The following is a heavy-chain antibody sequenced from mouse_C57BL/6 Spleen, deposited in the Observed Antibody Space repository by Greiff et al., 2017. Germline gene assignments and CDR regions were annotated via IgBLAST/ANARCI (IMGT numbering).Heavy chain of an antibody. Sequence: VQLQQSGPGLVAPSQSLSITCTVSGFSLTSYAISWVRQPPGKGLEWLGVIWTGGGTNYNSALKSRLSISKDNSKSQVFLKMNSLQTDDTARYYCARKSYYYGRFYAMDYWGQGTSVTVSS. CDR3: ARKSYYYGRFYAMDY. D-gene: IGHD1-1*01. CDR1: GFSLTSYA. J-gene: IGHJ4*01. CDR2: IWTGGGT. V-gene: IGHV2-9-1*01.